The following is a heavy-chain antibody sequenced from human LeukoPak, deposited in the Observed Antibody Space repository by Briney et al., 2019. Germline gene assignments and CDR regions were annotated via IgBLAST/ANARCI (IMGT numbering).Heavy chain of an antibody. J-gene: IGHJ5*02. CDR1: GGTFSSYT. Sequence: SVKVSCKASGGTFSSYTISWVRQAPGQGLEWMGRIIPILGIANYAQKFQGRVTITADKSTSKAYMELSSLRSEDTAVYYCARGLCSSTSCYLSWFDPWGQGTLVTVSS. CDR3: ARGLCSSTSCYLSWFDP. D-gene: IGHD2-2*01. CDR2: IIPILGIA. V-gene: IGHV1-69*02.